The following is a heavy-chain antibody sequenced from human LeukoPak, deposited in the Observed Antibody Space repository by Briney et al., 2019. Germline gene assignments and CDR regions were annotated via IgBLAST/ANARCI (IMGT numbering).Heavy chain of an antibody. CDR1: GFTFSSYS. CDR3: ARVGSGGTREDTFDI. V-gene: IGHV3-21*01. CDR2: IGSSGSHI. J-gene: IGHJ3*02. Sequence: PGGSLRLSCAASGFTFSSYSMNWVRQTPGKGLDWVSSIGSSGSHIYYADSVKGRFTISIDNAKNSLYLQMNSLRAEDTAVYYCARVGSGGTREDTFDIWGQGTMVTVSS. D-gene: IGHD1-26*01.